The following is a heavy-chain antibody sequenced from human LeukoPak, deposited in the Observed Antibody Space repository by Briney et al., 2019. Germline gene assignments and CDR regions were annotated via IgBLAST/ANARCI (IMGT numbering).Heavy chain of an antibody. V-gene: IGHV3-30*02. J-gene: IGHJ4*02. CDR3: AKDFRGYYDSSGYYSFDY. CDR2: IRYDGSNK. D-gene: IGHD3-22*01. Sequence: PGGSLRLSCAASGFTFSSYGMRWVRQAPGKGLEWVAFIRYDGSNKYYADSVKGRFTISRDNSKNTLYLQMNSLRAEDTAVYYCAKDFRGYYDSSGYYSFDYWGQGTLVTVSS. CDR1: GFTFSSYG.